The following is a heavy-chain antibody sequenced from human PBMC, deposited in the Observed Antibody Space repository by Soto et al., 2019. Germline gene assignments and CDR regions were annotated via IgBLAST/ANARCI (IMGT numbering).Heavy chain of an antibody. CDR3: ERDLAALYDSSGYYLDY. D-gene: IGHD3-22*01. CDR1: GYTFTDHY. J-gene: IGHJ4*02. V-gene: IGHV1-2*02. Sequence: ASVKVSCKASGYTFTDHYMHWVRQAPGQGLEWMGCLDPNSGATNYAQRFQGRVTMTSDTSISTAYMELSRLTSDDTAIYYCERDLAALYDSSGYYLDYWGQGSLVTVSS. CDR2: LDPNSGAT.